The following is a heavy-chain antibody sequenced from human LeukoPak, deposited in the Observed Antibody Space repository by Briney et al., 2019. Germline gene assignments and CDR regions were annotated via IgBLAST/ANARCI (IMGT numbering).Heavy chain of an antibody. D-gene: IGHD6-13*01. CDR1: GFTFSFFG. CDR2: ISYDGSNK. CDR3: SSSWLYYYYGMDV. J-gene: IGHJ6*02. V-gene: IGHV3-30*03. Sequence: GGSLRLSCAASGFTFSFFGMHWVRQAPGKGLEWVAVISYDGSNKYYADSVKGRFTISRDNSKNTLYLQMNSLRAEDTAVYYCSSSWLYYYYGMDVWGQGTTVTVSS.